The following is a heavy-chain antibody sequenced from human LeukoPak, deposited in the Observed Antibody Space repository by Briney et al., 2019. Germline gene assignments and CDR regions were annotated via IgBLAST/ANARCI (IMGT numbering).Heavy chain of an antibody. D-gene: IGHD3-22*01. V-gene: IGHV4-59*08. CDR2: VFHGGNT. CDR1: GGSISSYS. J-gene: IGHJ4*02. Sequence: PSETLSLTCNVSGGSISSYSWNWVRQSPGKGLEWIGYVFHGGNTKYNPSLKGRAAISVDTSKSQFSLHLNSVTAADTAVYYCARSGYMNYNYLDYFDYWGQGTLVTVSS. CDR3: ARSGYMNYNYLDYFDY.